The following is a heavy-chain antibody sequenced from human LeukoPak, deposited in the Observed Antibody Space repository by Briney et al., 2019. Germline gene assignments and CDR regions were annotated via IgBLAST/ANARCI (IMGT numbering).Heavy chain of an antibody. V-gene: IGHV1-8*03. CDR2: MNPKSGTT. CDR3: ARVPGGRLLGSSSFYYFDY. D-gene: IGHD6-13*01. J-gene: IGHJ4*02. Sequence: ASVKVSCKASGYSFTDYNINWVRQATGQGLEWMGWMNPKSGTTGYAQKFQGRVTITRNTSTNTSCLEVNNLKSADTAVYYCARVPGGRLLGSSSFYYFDYWGQGTLVTVSS. CDR1: GYSFTDYN.